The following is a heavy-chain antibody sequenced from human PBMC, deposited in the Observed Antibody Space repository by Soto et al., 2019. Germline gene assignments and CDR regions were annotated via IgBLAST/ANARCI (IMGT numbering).Heavy chain of an antibody. Sequence: QLQLKESGPGLVTPSETLSLTCTVSHGSITRSTFYWGWIRQPPGTGLEWIGSVHYTGNTYYNPSLTSRVAISIDSSKNHLYLQLSSVTAADTAVYYCARHLYSVDSSGYSVYWGQGALGTFSS. D-gene: IGHD6-19*01. CDR1: HGSITRSTFY. CDR3: ARHLYSVDSSGYSVY. V-gene: IGHV4-39*01. CDR2: VHYTGNT. J-gene: IGHJ4*02.